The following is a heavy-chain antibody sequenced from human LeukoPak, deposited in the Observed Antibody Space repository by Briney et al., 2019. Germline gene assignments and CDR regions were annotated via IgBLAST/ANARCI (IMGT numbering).Heavy chain of an antibody. V-gene: IGHV3-23*01. D-gene: IGHD3-10*01. Sequence: GGSLRLSCAASGFTFSSYVMSWVRQAPGMGLEWVSAISGSGGTTYYADSVKGRLTISRDNSKNTLYLQMNSLRAEDTALYYCAKTMVRGVIIPFDSWGQGTLVTVSS. J-gene: IGHJ4*02. CDR3: AKTMVRGVIIPFDS. CDR2: ISGSGGTT. CDR1: GFTFSSYV.